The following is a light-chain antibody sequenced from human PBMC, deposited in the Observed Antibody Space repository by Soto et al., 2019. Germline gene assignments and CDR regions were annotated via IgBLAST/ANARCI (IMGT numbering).Light chain of an antibody. CDR1: QTISNW. CDR2: DAS. V-gene: IGKV1-5*01. Sequence: GGRVTITCRASQTISNWLAWYQQKPGKAPKVLIFDASTLDGGVPSRFSGRRSGTDFTLTISSLQPSDFATYYCQQYNTYPLTFGGGTKVDIK. CDR3: QQYNTYPLT. J-gene: IGKJ4*01.